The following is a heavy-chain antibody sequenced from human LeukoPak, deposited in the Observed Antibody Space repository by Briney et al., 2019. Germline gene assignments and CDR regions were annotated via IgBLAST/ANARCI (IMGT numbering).Heavy chain of an antibody. Sequence: GGSLRLYCAASGFTFSDYYMSWIRQAPGKGLEWVSYISSSGSTIYYADSVKGRFTISRDNAKNSLYLQMNSLRAEDTAVYYCARVYCSSTSCPYYYYMDVWGKGTTVTVSS. V-gene: IGHV3-11*04. D-gene: IGHD2-2*01. CDR2: ISSSGSTI. CDR3: ARVYCSSTSCPYYYYMDV. CDR1: GFTFSDYY. J-gene: IGHJ6*03.